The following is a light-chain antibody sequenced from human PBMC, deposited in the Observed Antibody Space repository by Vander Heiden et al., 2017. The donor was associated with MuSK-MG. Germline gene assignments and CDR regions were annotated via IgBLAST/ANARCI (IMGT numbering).Light chain of an antibody. Sequence: DIVMTQSPDSLAVSLGARATINCKSSQSVLYSSNNKNYLAWYQQKPGQPPKLLIYWASTRESGVPDRFSGSGSGTDFTLTISSLQAEDVAVYYCQQYDGTPPLTFGQGTKLEIK. CDR3: QQYDGTPPLT. CDR2: WAS. V-gene: IGKV4-1*01. J-gene: IGKJ2*01. CDR1: QSVLYSSNNKNY.